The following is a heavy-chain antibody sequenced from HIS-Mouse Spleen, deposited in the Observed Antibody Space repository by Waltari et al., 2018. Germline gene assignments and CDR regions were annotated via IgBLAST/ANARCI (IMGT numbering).Heavy chain of an antibody. D-gene: IGHD4-17*01. J-gene: IGHJ4*02. V-gene: IGHV4-39*01. CDR2: IYYSGST. CDR3: AYGDYFDY. Sequence: QLQLQESGPGLVKPPETLSLTCPVSGGPISSSSYYGGWIRQPPGKGLEWIGSIYYSGSTYYNPSLKSRVTISVDTSKTQFSLKLSSVTAADTAVYYCAYGDYFDYWGQGTLVTVSS. CDR1: GGPISSSSYY.